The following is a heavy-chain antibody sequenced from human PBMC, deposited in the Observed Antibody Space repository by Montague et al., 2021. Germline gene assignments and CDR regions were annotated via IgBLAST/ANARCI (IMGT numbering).Heavy chain of an antibody. D-gene: IGHD6-13*01. J-gene: IGHJ5*02. CDR2: IYYSGNS. V-gene: IGHV4-39*07. CDR1: GASITSNIYY. Sequence: SETLSLTCTVSGASITSNIYYWGWTRQSPGKGLEWIGSIYYSGNSFYQPSLKSRITMAVDTSKNQFSLKLSSVTAADTAIYYSARVFSSWYVGWFDPWGQGTLVTVSS. CDR3: ARVFSSWYVGWFDP.